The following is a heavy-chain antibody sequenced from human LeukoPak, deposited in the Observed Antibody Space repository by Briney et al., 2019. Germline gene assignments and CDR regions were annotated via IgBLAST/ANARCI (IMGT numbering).Heavy chain of an antibody. Sequence: SVKVSCKASGYTFTGYYMHWVRQAPGQGLEWMGRIIPILGIANYAQKFQGRVTITADKSTSTAYMELSRLRSDDTAVYYCARGSNYPYYMDVWGKGTTVTVSS. V-gene: IGHV1-69*04. CDR2: IIPILGIA. CDR3: ARGSNYPYYMDV. J-gene: IGHJ6*03. CDR1: GYTFTGYY. D-gene: IGHD4-11*01.